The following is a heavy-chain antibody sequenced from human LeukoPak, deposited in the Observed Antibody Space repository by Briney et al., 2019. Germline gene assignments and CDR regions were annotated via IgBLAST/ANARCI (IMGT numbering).Heavy chain of an antibody. J-gene: IGHJ4*02. V-gene: IGHV1-18*01. CDR1: GYTFTSYG. CDR2: ISAYNGNT. D-gene: IGHD3-10*01. Sequence: GASVKVSCKASGYTFTSYGISWVRQAPGQGLEWMGWISAYNGNTNYAQKLQGRVTMTTDTSTSTAYMELRSLRSDDTAVYYCARTGLWFGEDYYFDYWGQGTLVTVSS. CDR3: ARTGLWFGEDYYFDY.